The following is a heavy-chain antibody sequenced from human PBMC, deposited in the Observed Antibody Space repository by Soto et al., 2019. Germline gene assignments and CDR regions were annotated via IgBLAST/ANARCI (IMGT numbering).Heavy chain of an antibody. J-gene: IGHJ6*02. D-gene: IGHD3-16*01. Sequence: HGRSMIISWAVAGFLFGSYSMRCARPAHGKRLEWVSAISGSGGSTYYADSVKGRFTISREASKNTLYLQMNSLRAEDTAIYYWATVMFLFGASGWGRPMEVWAQGTEVTVSS. CDR1: GFLFGSYS. V-gene: IGHV3-23*01. CDR3: ATVMFLFGASGWGRPMEV. CDR2: ISGSGGST.